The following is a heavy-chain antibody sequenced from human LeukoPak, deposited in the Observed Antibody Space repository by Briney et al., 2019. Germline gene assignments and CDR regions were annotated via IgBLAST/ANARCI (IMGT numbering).Heavy chain of an antibody. Sequence: GGFLRLSCAASGFTFSSYWMSWVRQAPGKGLEWVANIKQDGSEKHFGDSVKGRFTISRDNAKKSLYLQMNSLRAEDTAVYYCARDLNIVVVPAHGMDVWGQGTTVTVSS. CDR3: ARDLNIVVVPAHGMDV. V-gene: IGHV3-7*01. CDR2: IKQDGSEK. J-gene: IGHJ6*02. D-gene: IGHD2-2*01. CDR1: GFTFSSYW.